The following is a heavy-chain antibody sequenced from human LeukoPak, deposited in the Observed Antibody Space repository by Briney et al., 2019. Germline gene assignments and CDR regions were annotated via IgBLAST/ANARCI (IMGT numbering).Heavy chain of an antibody. J-gene: IGHJ4*02. CDR2: ISAYNGNT. Sequence: ASVKVSCKASGYTFTSYGISWVRQAPGQGLEWMGWISAYNGNTNYAQKLQGRVTMTTDTSTSTAYMELRSLRSDDTAMYYCARGRIVVVPAASEELDYWGQGTLVTVSS. CDR3: ARGRIVVVPAASEELDY. CDR1: GYTFTSYG. V-gene: IGHV1-18*01. D-gene: IGHD2-2*01.